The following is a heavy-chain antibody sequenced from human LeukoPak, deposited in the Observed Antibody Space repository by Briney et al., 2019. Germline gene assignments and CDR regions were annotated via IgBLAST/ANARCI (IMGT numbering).Heavy chain of an antibody. CDR1: GYYFTTNW. D-gene: IGHD4-17*01. J-gene: IGHJ4*02. Sequence: GESLKISCKGSGYYFTTNWIGWVRQMPGKGLEWMGIIYPSDSDTRYSPSFQGQVTISADKSISTAYLQWSSLRASDTATYYCARLYGKEFDYWGQGTLVTVSS. CDR2: IYPSDSDT. CDR3: ARLYGKEFDY. V-gene: IGHV5-51*01.